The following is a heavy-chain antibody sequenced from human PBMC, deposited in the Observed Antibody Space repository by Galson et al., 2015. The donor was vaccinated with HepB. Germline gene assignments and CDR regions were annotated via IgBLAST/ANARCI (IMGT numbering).Heavy chain of an antibody. D-gene: IGHD3-10*01. Sequence: SVKVSCKASGYTFTSYYMHWVRQAPGQGLEWMGIINPSGGSTSYAQKFQGRVTMTRDTSTSTVYMELSSLRSEDTGVYYCARELSVKHYYYYGMDVWGQGTTVTVS. CDR2: INPSGGST. CDR3: ARELSVKHYYYYGMDV. CDR1: GYTFTSYY. J-gene: IGHJ6*02. V-gene: IGHV1-46*01.